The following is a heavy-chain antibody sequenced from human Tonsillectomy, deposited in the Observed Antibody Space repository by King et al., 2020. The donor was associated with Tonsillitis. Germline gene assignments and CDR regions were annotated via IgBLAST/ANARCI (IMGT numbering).Heavy chain of an antibody. D-gene: IGHD3-22*01. CDR2: INPNSGGT. CDR3: ARADYYDSSGYFPHY. J-gene: IGHJ4*02. CDR1: GYTFTGYY. V-gene: IGHV1-2*02. Sequence: VQLVESGAEVKKPGASVKVSCKASGYTFTGYYMHWVRQAPGQGLEWMGWINPNSGGTNYAQKFQGRVTMTRDTSISTAYMELSRLRSDDTAVYYCARADYYDSSGYFPHYWGQGTLVTVSS.